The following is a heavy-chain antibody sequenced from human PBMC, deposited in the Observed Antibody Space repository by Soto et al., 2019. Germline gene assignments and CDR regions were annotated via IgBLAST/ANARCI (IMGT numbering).Heavy chain of an antibody. V-gene: IGHV4-30-2*01. CDR3: ARVPDR. D-gene: IGHD2-2*01. Sequence: SETLSLTCAFSGGSISSGGYSWSWIRQPPGKGLEWIGYIYHSGSSYYNPSLKSRVTISVDRSKNQFSLKLSSVTAADTAVYYCARVPDRWGQGTLVTVSS. J-gene: IGHJ5*02. CDR1: GGSISSGGYS. CDR2: IYHSGSS.